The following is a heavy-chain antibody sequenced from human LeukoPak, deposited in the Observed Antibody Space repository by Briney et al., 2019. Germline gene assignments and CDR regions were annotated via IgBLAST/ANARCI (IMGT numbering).Heavy chain of an antibody. V-gene: IGHV3-23*01. Sequence: GGSPRLSCAASGFTFSSYAMSWVRQAPGKGLEWVSAITGSGGTTYYADSVNGRFTISRDNSKNTLYLQMNSLRADDTAVYYCAKGVAAAVYLANYWGQGTLVTVSS. J-gene: IGHJ4*02. CDR2: ITGSGGTT. CDR3: AKGVAAAVYLANY. CDR1: GFTFSSYA. D-gene: IGHD6-13*01.